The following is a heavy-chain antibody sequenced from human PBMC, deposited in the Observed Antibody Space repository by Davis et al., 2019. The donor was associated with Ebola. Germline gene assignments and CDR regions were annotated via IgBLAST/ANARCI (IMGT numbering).Heavy chain of an antibody. J-gene: IGHJ6*02. V-gene: IGHV4-39*07. CDR1: GGSISSSSYY. CDR3: ARMRVFGVVIPYYYGMDV. CDR2: INHSGST. D-gene: IGHD3-3*01. Sequence: MPSETLSLTCTVSGGSISSSSYYWGWIRQPPGKGLEWIGEINHSGSTNYNPSLKSRVTISVDTSKNQFSLKLSSVTAADTAVYYCARMRVFGVVIPYYYGMDVWGQGTTVTVSS.